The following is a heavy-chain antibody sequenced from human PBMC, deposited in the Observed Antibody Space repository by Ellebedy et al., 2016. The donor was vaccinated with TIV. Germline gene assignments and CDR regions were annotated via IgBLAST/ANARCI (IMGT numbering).Heavy chain of an antibody. CDR3: ARGYNSAWRPSHGDYGMDV. CDR2: IYYSGST. J-gene: IGHJ6*02. CDR1: GGSISSSY. D-gene: IGHD6-19*01. V-gene: IGHV4-59*01. Sequence: SETLSLXXTVSGGSISSSYCNWIRQPPGKGLEWIGYIYYSGSTEYNPSLKSRVTISVDMSKNQCSLNLKSVTAADTAVYYCARGYNSAWRPSHGDYGMDVWGRGTTVTVSS.